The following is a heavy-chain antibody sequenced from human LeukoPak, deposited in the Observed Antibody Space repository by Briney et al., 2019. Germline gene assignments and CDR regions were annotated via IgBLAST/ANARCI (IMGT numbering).Heavy chain of an antibody. CDR3: ARRGGDYYDSSPPDY. D-gene: IGHD3-22*01. CDR2: IYPGDSDT. Sequence: GESLRISCKGSGYSFTSYWIGWVRQMPGKGLEWMGIIYPGDSDTRYSPSFQGQVTISADKSISTAYLQWSSLKASDTAMYYCARRGGDYYDSSPPDYWGQGTQVTVS. CDR1: GYSFTSYW. V-gene: IGHV5-51*01. J-gene: IGHJ4*02.